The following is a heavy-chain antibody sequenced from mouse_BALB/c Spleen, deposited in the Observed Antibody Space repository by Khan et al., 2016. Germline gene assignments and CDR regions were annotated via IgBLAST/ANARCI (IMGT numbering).Heavy chain of an antibody. CDR3: AGVRRGGAWFAY. D-gene: IGHD2-14*01. V-gene: IGHV3-2*02. CDR1: GYSITSDYA. CDR2: ISYSGST. Sequence: EVQLVESGPGLVKPSQSLSLTCTVTGYSITSDYAWNWIRQFPGNKLEWMGYISYSGSTSYNPSLKSRISITRDTSKNQFFLQLNSVTTEDTATYYCAGVRRGGAWFAYWGQGTLVTVSA. J-gene: IGHJ3*01.